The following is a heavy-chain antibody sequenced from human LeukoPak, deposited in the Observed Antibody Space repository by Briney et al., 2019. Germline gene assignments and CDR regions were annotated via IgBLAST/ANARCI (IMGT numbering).Heavy chain of an antibody. CDR1: GGTFTSYA. J-gene: IGHJ4*02. V-gene: IGHV1-69*13. CDR2: IITIFGTE. CDR3: ASRKTRSSTSCYFY. Sequence: ASVSLSCKASGGTFTSYAISWVRQTPGPGLGWMGGIITIFGTENYAQKFQGRVTITADDSTSTAYMELSSLISEDTAVYYCASRKTRSSTSCYFYWGQGTLVTASA. D-gene: IGHD2-2*01.